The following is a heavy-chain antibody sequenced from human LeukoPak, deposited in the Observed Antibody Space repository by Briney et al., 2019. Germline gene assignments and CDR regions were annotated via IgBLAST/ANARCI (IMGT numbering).Heavy chain of an antibody. CDR2: ISYDGSNK. D-gene: IGHD6-19*01. V-gene: IGHV3-30*18. CDR3: AKDYSRWSHFFDL. Sequence: GGSLRLSCVASGFTFSSYGMHWVRQAPGKGLEWVAVISYDGSNKYYADSVKGRFTISRDNSKNTLYLQMNSLRAEDTAVYYCAKDYSRWSHFFDLWGQGTLVRVST. CDR1: GFTFSSYG. J-gene: IGHJ4*02.